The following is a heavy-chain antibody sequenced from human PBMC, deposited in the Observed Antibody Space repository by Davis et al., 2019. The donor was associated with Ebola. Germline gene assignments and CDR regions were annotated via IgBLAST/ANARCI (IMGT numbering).Heavy chain of an antibody. CDR3: ARDGSSSWYYYYYGMDV. CDR2: ISSSGSTI. Sequence: PSETLSLTCAASGFTFSSYEMNWVRQAPGKGLEWVSYISSSGSTIYYADSVKGRFTISRDNAKNSLYLQMNSLRAEDTAVYYCARDGSSSWYYYYYGMDVWGQGTTVTVSS. CDR1: GFTFSSYE. V-gene: IGHV3-48*03. J-gene: IGHJ6*02. D-gene: IGHD6-13*01.